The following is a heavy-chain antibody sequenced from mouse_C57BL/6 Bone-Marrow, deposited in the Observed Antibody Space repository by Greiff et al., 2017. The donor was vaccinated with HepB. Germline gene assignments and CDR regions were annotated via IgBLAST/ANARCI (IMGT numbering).Heavy chain of an antibody. J-gene: IGHJ4*01. CDR3: ARSLLRYAMDY. V-gene: IGHV1-69*01. Sequence: QVQLQQPGAELVMPGASVKLSCKASGYTFTSYWMHWVKQSPGQGLEWIGEIDPSDSYTNYNQKFKGKSTLTLDKTSSTAYMQLSSLTSEDSAVYYCARSLLRYAMDYWGQGTSVTVSS. CDR1: GYTFTSYW. D-gene: IGHD1-1*01. CDR2: IDPSDSYT.